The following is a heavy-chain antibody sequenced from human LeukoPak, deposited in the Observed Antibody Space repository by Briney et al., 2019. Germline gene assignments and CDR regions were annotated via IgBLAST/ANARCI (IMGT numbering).Heavy chain of an antibody. CDR2: IYSGGST. V-gene: IGHV3-53*01. D-gene: IGHD2-2*01. CDR1: GITVSTYY. J-gene: IGHJ4*02. CDR3: ARGLGYCTSTTCLLPFDY. Sequence: PGGSLRLSWAASGITVSTYYKTWVRQAPGKGLECDSVIYSGGSTYYADSVKGRFNVSRDNSKNTLYLQMNSLRAEDTAMYYCARGLGYCTSTTCLLPFDYWGQGTLVTVSS.